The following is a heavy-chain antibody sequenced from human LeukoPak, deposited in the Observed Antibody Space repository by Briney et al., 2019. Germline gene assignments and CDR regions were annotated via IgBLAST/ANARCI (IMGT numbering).Heavy chain of an antibody. CDR1: GFSFSSYA. Sequence: GGSLRLSCATSGFSFSSYAMSWVRQAPGKGLEWVSAMSSSDDGRYYAASVRGRFTISRDNAKNSVYLQMNSLRAEDTAVYYCARVHGAYPFDYWGQGTLVTVSS. D-gene: IGHD4/OR15-4a*01. CDR2: MSSSDDGR. J-gene: IGHJ4*02. V-gene: IGHV3-23*01. CDR3: ARVHGAYPFDY.